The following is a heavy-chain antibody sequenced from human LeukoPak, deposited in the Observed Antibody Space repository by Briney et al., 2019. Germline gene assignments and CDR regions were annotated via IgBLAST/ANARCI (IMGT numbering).Heavy chain of an antibody. CDR3: AGYIAAAETFDY. J-gene: IGHJ4*02. CDR2: IYYSGST. Sequence: KPSETLSLTCTVSGGSISSYYWSWIRQPPGKGLEWIGYIYYSGSTNYNPSLKSRVTISVDTSKNQFSLKLSSVTAADTAVYYCAGYIAAAETFDYWGQGTLVTVSS. CDR1: GGSISSYY. V-gene: IGHV4-59*08. D-gene: IGHD6-13*01.